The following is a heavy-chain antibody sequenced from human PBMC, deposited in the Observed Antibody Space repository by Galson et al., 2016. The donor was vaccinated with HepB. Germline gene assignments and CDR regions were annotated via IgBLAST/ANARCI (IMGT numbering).Heavy chain of an antibody. CDR2: TYYRSKWYH. V-gene: IGHV6-1*01. J-gene: IGHJ3*02. D-gene: IGHD6-19*01. CDR1: GDSVSSIDFT. Sequence: AISGDSVSSIDFTWNWIRQSPLRGLEWLGRTYYRSKWYHDYAESVKSRITINPDTSKNQFSLQLNSVTPEDTAFYFCAKSVSVWDARSNAFDIWGQGTMVTVSS. CDR3: AKSVSVWDARSNAFDI.